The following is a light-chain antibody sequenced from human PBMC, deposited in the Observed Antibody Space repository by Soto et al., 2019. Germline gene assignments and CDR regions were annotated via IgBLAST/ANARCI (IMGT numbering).Light chain of an antibody. CDR3: QQRSNWPRWT. CDR2: DAS. J-gene: IGKJ1*01. Sequence: EIVLTQSPATLSLSPGXRATLSCRASQSVSSYLAWYQQKPGQAPRLLIYDASNRATGIPARFSGSGSGTDFTLTISSLEPEDFAVYYCQQRSNWPRWTFGQGTKVDIK. CDR1: QSVSSY. V-gene: IGKV3-11*01.